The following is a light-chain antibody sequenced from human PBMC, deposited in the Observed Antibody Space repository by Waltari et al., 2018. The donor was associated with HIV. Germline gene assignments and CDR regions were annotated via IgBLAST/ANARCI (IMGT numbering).Light chain of an antibody. CDR1: QSVSSSF. J-gene: IGKJ1*01. Sequence: EIVLTQSPGTLSLSPGERATLSCRASQSVSSSFLAWYQQKPGQAPRLLIYDASNSATGIPDRFSGSGSGTDFSLNISRLEPEDLAVYYCQQYNISPRTFGQGTRVEIK. CDR3: QQYNISPRT. CDR2: DAS. V-gene: IGKV3-20*01.